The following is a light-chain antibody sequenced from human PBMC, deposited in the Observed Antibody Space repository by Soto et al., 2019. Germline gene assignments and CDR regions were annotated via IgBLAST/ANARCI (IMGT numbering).Light chain of an antibody. V-gene: IGLV2-23*02. CDR1: TSDVGGYDV. CDR3: CSFAGSSTFWV. Sequence: QSVLTQPASVSGSPGQSITISCSGTTSDVGGYDVVSWYQQHPGKAPKLMIFEVNQRPSGVSDHFSGSKSGNTASLTISGLQAGDEADYYCCSFAGSSTFWVFGGGTKLTVL. CDR2: EVN. J-gene: IGLJ3*02.